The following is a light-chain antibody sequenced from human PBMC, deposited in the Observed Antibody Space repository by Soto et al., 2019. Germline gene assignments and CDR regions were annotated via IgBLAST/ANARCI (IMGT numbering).Light chain of an antibody. CDR1: SSNIGSNY. V-gene: IGLV1-47*01. CDR3: AAWDDSLSGV. Sequence: QSVLTQPPSASGTPGQRVTISCSGSSSNIGSNYVYWYQQLPGTAPKLLIYRNNQRPSWVPDRFSGSKSGTSASLAISGLRSEDEAYYYCAAWDDSLSGVFGGGTQRTV. CDR2: RNN. J-gene: IGLJ3*02.